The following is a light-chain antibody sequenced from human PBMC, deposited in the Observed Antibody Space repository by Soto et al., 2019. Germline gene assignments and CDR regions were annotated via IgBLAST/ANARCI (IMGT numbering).Light chain of an antibody. J-gene: IGKJ4*01. Sequence: DIQMTQSPSSLSASVGDRVTITYRASQGIRNDLAWYQQKPGKAPKRLIYAASSLQSWVSSRFSGSGSGAEFTLTISNLQPEDSATYYCLQHNSYPLTFGGGTKVDIK. V-gene: IGKV1-17*02. CDR2: AAS. CDR1: QGIRND. CDR3: LQHNSYPLT.